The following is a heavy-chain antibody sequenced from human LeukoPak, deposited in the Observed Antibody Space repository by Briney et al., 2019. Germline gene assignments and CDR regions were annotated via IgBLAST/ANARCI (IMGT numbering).Heavy chain of an antibody. D-gene: IGHD3-16*01. Sequence: SETLSLTCTVSGGSISSYYWSWIRQPPGKGLEWIGYIYYSGSTNYNPSLKSRVTISVDTSKNQFSLKLSSVTAADTAVYYCARGRYGWLPFDYWGQGTLVTVSS. J-gene: IGHJ4*02. CDR3: ARGRYGWLPFDY. V-gene: IGHV4-59*01. CDR2: IYYSGST. CDR1: GGSISSYY.